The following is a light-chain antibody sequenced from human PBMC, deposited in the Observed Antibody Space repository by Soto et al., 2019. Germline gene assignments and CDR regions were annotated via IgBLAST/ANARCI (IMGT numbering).Light chain of an antibody. CDR1: KLGDKY. Sequence: ELTQPPSVSVSPGQTASITCSGDKLGDKYACWYQQKPGQPPVLVIYQDSKRPSGIPERFSGSNSGNTATLTISGTQAMDEADYYCQAWDSSTYVFGTGTKVTVL. CDR3: QAWDSSTYV. V-gene: IGLV3-1*01. CDR2: QDS. J-gene: IGLJ1*01.